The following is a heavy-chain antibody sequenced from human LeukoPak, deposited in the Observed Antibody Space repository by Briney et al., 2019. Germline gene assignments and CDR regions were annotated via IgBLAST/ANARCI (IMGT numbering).Heavy chain of an antibody. CDR1: GFTFSRYG. V-gene: IGHV3-33*01. CDR2: IWFDGSNK. Sequence: GGSLRLSCAASGFTFSRYGIHWVRQAPGMGLEWVAVIWFDGSNKYYADSVKGRFTISRDNSKNTLYLQMNSLRAEDTAMYYCARDGVADYYGSGSYFKWFDPWGQGTLVTVSS. J-gene: IGHJ5*02. D-gene: IGHD3-10*01. CDR3: ARDGVADYYGSGSYFKWFDP.